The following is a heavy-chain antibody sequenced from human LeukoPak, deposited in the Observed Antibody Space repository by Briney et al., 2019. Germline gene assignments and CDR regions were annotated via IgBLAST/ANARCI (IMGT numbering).Heavy chain of an antibody. CDR2: IRSKANSYAT. CDR1: GFTFSGSA. Sequence: GGSLRLSCAASGFTFSGSAMHWVRQASGKGLEWVGRIRSKANSYATAYAASVKGRLTISRDDSKNTAYPQMNSLKTEDTAVYYCTRRSCGGDCYSRDAFDIWGQGTMVTVSS. V-gene: IGHV3-73*01. CDR3: TRRSCGGDCYSRDAFDI. D-gene: IGHD2-21*02. J-gene: IGHJ3*02.